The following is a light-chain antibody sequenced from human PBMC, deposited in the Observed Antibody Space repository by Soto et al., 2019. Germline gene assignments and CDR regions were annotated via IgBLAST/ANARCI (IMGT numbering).Light chain of an antibody. CDR1: QIVRSTY. CDR2: DAS. Sequence: VLTQSPGTLSLSPGESATLSCRASQIVRSTYLAWYQQKPGQAPRLLIYDASSRATDIPDRFSGSGSGTEFTLTISGLEPEDFAVYYCQQRTDWRLTFGGGTKVEVK. J-gene: IGKJ4*01. CDR3: QQRTDWRLT. V-gene: IGKV3D-20*02.